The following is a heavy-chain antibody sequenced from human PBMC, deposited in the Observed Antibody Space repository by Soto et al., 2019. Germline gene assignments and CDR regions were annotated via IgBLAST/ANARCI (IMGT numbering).Heavy chain of an antibody. Sequence: QVQLVQSGAEVKKPGSSVKDSCKASGGTFSSYAISWVRQAPGQGLEWMGGIIPIFGTANYAQKFQGRVTITADESTSTAYMELSSLRSEDTAVYYCARDRPALLLTYYGMDVWGQGTTVTVSS. CDR1: GGTFSSYA. V-gene: IGHV1-69*01. J-gene: IGHJ6*02. CDR3: ARDRPALLLTYYGMDV. CDR2: IIPIFGTA. D-gene: IGHD2-15*01.